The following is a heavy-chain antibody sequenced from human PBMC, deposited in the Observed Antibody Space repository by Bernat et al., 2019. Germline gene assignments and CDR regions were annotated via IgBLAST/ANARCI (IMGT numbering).Heavy chain of an antibody. D-gene: IGHD1-26*01. CDR2: ISGSGGST. J-gene: IGHJ6*02. CDR1: GFTFSSYA. Sequence: EVQLVESGGGLVQPGGSLRLSCAASGFTFSSYAMSWVRQAPGKGLEWVSAISGSGGSTYYADSVKGRFTISRDDSKNTLYLQMNSLRAEDTAVYYCAKDHFRRTRGWEYGMDVWGQGTTVTVSS. V-gene: IGHV3-23*04. CDR3: AKDHFRRTRGWEYGMDV.